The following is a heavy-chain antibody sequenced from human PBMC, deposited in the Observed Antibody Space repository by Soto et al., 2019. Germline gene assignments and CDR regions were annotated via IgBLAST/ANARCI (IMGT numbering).Heavy chain of an antibody. CDR3: ARGIAAAAARGMDV. D-gene: IGHD6-13*01. J-gene: IGHJ6*02. CDR1: GYTFTGYY. V-gene: IGHV1-2*04. Sequence: ASVKVSCKASGYTFTGYYMHWVRQAPGQGLEWMGWINPNSGGTNYAQKFQGWVTMTRDTSISTAYMELSRLRSDDTAVYYCARGIAAAAARGMDVWGQGTKVTVSS. CDR2: INPNSGGT.